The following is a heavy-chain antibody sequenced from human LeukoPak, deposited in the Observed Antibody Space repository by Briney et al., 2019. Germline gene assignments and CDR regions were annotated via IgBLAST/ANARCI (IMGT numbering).Heavy chain of an antibody. CDR1: GGSISSYC. Sequence: PSETLSLTCTVSGGSISSYCWSWIRQPPGKGLEWIGYIYYSGSTNYNPSLKSRVTISVDTSKNQFSLKLSSVTAADTAVYYCARQWGYSYGSLDYWGQGTLVTVSS. J-gene: IGHJ4*02. D-gene: IGHD5-18*01. V-gene: IGHV4-59*08. CDR2: IYYSGST. CDR3: ARQWGYSYGSLDY.